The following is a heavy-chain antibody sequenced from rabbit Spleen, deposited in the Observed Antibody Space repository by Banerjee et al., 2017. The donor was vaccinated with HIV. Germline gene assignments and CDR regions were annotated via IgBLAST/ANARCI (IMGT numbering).Heavy chain of an antibody. D-gene: IGHD2-1*01. CDR1: GFDFSNYE. CDR2: IEPIFGNT. CDR3: ARGSAAMTLVITGYYLNL. V-gene: IGHV1S7*01. Sequence: QLMESGGGLVQPGGSLKLSCKASGFDFSNYEVTWVRQAPGKGLEWIGCIEPIFGNTYYANWVNGRFTSSSHNAQNTLYLQLSSLTAADTATYFCARGSAAMTLVITGYYLNLWGQGTLVTVS. J-gene: IGHJ4*01.